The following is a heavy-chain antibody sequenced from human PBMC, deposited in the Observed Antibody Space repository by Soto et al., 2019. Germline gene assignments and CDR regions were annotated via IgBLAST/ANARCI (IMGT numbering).Heavy chain of an antibody. D-gene: IGHD6-13*01. CDR1: GFTFSSYG. CDR3: VKDQVAAAGTRDDAFDI. V-gene: IGHV3-30*18. J-gene: IGHJ3*02. Sequence: QVQLVESGGGVVQPGRSLRLSCAASGFTFSSYGMHWVRQAPGKGLEWVAVISYDGSNKYYADSVKGRFTISRDNSKNTLYLQMNSLRAEDTAVYYCVKDQVAAAGTRDDAFDIWGQGTMVTVSS. CDR2: ISYDGSNK.